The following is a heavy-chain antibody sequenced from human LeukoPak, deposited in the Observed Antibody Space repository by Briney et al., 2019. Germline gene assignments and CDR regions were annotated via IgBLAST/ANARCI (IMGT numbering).Heavy chain of an antibody. Sequence: GGSLRLSCAASGLTFSGHEMNWVRQAPGKGLEWISYISDSGGTTKYADSVRGRFTISRDNAKNSLFLQMSSLRAEDTAVYYCARDKSDWSLDPWGQGTPVTVSS. CDR2: ISDSGGTT. CDR1: GLTFSGHE. J-gene: IGHJ5*02. D-gene: IGHD3-9*01. V-gene: IGHV3-48*03. CDR3: ARDKSDWSLDP.